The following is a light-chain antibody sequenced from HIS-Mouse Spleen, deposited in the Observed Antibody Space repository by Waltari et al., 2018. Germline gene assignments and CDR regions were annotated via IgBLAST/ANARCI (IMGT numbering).Light chain of an antibody. Sequence: DIVMTQSPDSLAVSLGERATINCKSSQSVLYSPNNKDYLAWYPQKPGQPPKLLMYWASTRESGVPDRFSGSGSGTDFTLTISSLQAEDVAVYYCQQYYSTPYTFGQGTKLEIK. J-gene: IGKJ2*01. CDR1: QSVLYSPNNKDY. CDR3: QQYYSTPYT. CDR2: WAS. V-gene: IGKV4-1*01.